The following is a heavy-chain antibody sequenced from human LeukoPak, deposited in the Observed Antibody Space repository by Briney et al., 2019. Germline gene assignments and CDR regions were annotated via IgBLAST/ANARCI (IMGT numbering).Heavy chain of an antibody. CDR1: GGSISSYY. J-gene: IGHJ4*02. V-gene: IGHV4-59*01. CDR3: ARDLAGPFDY. D-gene: IGHD1-1*01. Sequence: PSETLSLTCTGSGGSISSYYWSWIRQPPGKGLEWIGYIYYSGSTNYNSSLKSRVTISVDTSKNQFSLKLSSVTAADTAVYYCARDLAGPFDYWGQGTLVTVSS. CDR2: IYYSGST.